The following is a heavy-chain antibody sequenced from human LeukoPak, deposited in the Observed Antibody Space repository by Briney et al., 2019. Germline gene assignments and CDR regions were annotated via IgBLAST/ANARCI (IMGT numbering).Heavy chain of an antibody. D-gene: IGHD7-27*01. CDR2: ISSSSSTI. CDR1: GFTFSSYS. V-gene: IGHV3-48*04. J-gene: IGHJ3*02. Sequence: GGSLRLSCAASGFTFSSYSMNWVRQAPGKGLEWVSYISSSSSTIYYADSVKGRFIISRDNAKNSLYLQMNSLRTEDTAVYYCARERPGEDTFDIWGQGTMVTVSS. CDR3: ARERPGEDTFDI.